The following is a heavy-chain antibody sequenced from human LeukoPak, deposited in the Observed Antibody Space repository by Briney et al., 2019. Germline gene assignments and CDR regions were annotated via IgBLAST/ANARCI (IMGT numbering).Heavy chain of an antibody. Sequence: GGSLRLSCAASGFTFSSYAMSWARQAPGKGLEWVSAISGSGGGTYYADSVKGRFTISRDNSKNTLYLQMNSLRAEDTAVYYCAKAEGITMIVVVITPFDYWGQGTLVTVSS. V-gene: IGHV3-23*01. D-gene: IGHD3-22*01. J-gene: IGHJ4*02. CDR1: GFTFSSYA. CDR3: AKAEGITMIVVVITPFDY. CDR2: ISGSGGGT.